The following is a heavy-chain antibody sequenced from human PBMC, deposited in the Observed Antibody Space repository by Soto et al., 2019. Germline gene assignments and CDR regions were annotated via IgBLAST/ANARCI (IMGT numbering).Heavy chain of an antibody. D-gene: IGHD3-3*01. CDR1: GFTFSDYY. CDR2: ISSSGSTI. V-gene: IGHV3-11*01. Sequence: GGSLRLSCAASGFTFSDYYMSWIRQAPGKGLEWVSYISSSGSTIYYADSVKGRFTISRDNAKNSLYLQMNSLRAEDTAVYYCARDKKGDITIFGVVIRAHYYGMDVWGQGTTVTVSS. J-gene: IGHJ6*02. CDR3: ARDKKGDITIFGVVIRAHYYGMDV.